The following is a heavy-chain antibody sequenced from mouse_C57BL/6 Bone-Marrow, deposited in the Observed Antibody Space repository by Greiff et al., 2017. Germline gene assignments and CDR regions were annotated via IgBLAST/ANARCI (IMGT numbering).Heavy chain of an antibody. J-gene: IGHJ2*01. V-gene: IGHV1-81*01. Sequence: QVQLQQSGAELARPGASVKLSCKASGYTFTSHGISWVKQRTGQGLEWIGEIYPRSGNTNYNEKFKGKATLTADKSSSTAYMELPGDTAEDSAVKFCARRYDKLDYWGQGTTLTVSS. CDR2: IYPRSGNT. CDR3: ARRYDKLDY. D-gene: IGHD2-10*02. CDR1: GYTFTSHG.